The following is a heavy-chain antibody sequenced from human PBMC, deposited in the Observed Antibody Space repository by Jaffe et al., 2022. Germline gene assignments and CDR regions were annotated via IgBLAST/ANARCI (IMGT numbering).Heavy chain of an antibody. V-gene: IGHV3-23*01. CDR3: RNVLGELRGEDY. J-gene: IGHJ4*02. CDR1: GFTFSSYA. Sequence: EVQLLESGGGLVQPGGSLRLSCAASGFTFSSYAMSWVRQAPGKGLEWVSAISGSGGSTYYADSVKGRFTISRDNSKNTLYLQMNSLRAEDTAVYYCRNVLGELRGEDYWGQGTLVTVSS. CDR2: ISGSGGST. D-gene: IGHD3-16*01.